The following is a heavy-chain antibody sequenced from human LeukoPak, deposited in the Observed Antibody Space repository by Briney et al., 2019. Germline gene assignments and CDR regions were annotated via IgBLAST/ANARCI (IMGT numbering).Heavy chain of an antibody. Sequence: SQTLSLTCAISGGSVSSNSAAWNWIRQSPSRGLEWLGRTYYRSKWYNEYTVSVKSRISINPDTSKNQFSLHLNSVTPEDTAVYYCARVSVTTLENWGQGTLVTVSS. CDR2: TYYRSKWYN. CDR3: ARVSVTTLEN. V-gene: IGHV6-1*01. CDR1: GGSVSSNSAA. J-gene: IGHJ4*02. D-gene: IGHD4-17*01.